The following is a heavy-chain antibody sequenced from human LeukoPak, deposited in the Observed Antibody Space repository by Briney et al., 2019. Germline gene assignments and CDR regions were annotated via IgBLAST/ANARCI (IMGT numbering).Heavy chain of an antibody. CDR3: ASSYYYDSSGYYPDY. J-gene: IGHJ4*02. V-gene: IGHV4-38-2*02. Sequence: PSETLSLTCSVSGFSIRSEYYWGWIRQSPGKGLEWIGAIYHSGSTYFTPSLKSRVTISVDTSKNQFSLKLSSVTAADTAVYYCASSYYYDSSGYYPDYWGQGTLVTVSS. CDR2: IYHSGST. D-gene: IGHD3-22*01. CDR1: GFSIRSEYY.